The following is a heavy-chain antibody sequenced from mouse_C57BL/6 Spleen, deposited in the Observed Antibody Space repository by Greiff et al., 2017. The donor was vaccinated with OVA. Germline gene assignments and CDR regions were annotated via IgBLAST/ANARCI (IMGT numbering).Heavy chain of an antibody. CDR2: IDPETGGT. Sequence: VQVVESGAELVRPGASVTLSCKASGYTFTDYEMHWVKQTPVHGLEWIGAIDPETGGTAYNQKFKGKAILTADKSSSTAYMELRSLTSEDSAVYYCTRKFYYYGSIFAYWGQGTLVTVSA. D-gene: IGHD1-1*01. V-gene: IGHV1-15*01. J-gene: IGHJ3*01. CDR3: TRKFYYYGSIFAY. CDR1: GYTFTDYE.